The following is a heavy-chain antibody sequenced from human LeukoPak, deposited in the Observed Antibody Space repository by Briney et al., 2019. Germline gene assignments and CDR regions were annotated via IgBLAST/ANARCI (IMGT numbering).Heavy chain of an antibody. CDR2: IWYDGSNK. V-gene: IGHV3-33*01. J-gene: IGHJ6*02. CDR3: ARDRYGDLYYYYYGMDV. CDR1: GFTFSGYG. D-gene: IGHD4-17*01. Sequence: PGRSLRLSCAASGFTFSGYGMHWVRQAPGKGLEWVAVIWYDGSNKYYADSVKGRFTISRDNSKNTLYLQMNSLRAEDTAVYYCARDRYGDLYYYYYGMDVWGQGTTVTVSS.